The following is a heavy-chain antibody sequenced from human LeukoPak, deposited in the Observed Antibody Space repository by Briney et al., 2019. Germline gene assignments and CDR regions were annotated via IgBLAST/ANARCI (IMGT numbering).Heavy chain of an antibody. CDR3: ARDPAYSSSWYSDY. D-gene: IGHD6-13*01. Sequence: GGSLRLSCAASGFTFNSFWMSWVRQAPGKGLEWVASIKQDGTEKYYVDSVKGRFTISRDNAKNSLFLQMNSLRAEDTAVYYCARDPAYSSSWYSDYWGQGTLVTVSS. CDR1: GFTFNSFW. CDR2: IKQDGTEK. V-gene: IGHV3-7*01. J-gene: IGHJ4*02.